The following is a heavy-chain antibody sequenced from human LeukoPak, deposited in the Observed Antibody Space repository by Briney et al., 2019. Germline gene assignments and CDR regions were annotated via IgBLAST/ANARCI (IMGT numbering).Heavy chain of an antibody. CDR2: INTNTGNP. J-gene: IGHJ4*02. CDR3: ARAVGDTVTLYYFDY. CDR1: GYTFTNYA. V-gene: IGHV7-4-1*02. D-gene: IGHD4-17*01. Sequence: ASVKVSCKASGYTFTNYAMNWVRQAPGQGLEWMGWINTNTGNPTYAQGFIGRFVFSLDTSVSTAYLQISSLKAEDTAVYYCARAVGDTVTLYYFDYWGQGTLSPSPQ.